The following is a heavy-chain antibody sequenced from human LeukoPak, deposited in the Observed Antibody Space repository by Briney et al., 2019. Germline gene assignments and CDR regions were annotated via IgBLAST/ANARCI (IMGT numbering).Heavy chain of an antibody. CDR3: ARARYVSAWYAFDI. V-gene: IGHV4-59*02. D-gene: IGHD6-19*01. J-gene: IGHJ3*02. CDR1: GGSVSSYY. Sequence: PSETLCLTCTVSGGSVSSYYWSWIRQPPGKGLEWIGYIYYTGSGNNSPSLKSRVTMSVDTSKNQFSLGLNSVTAADTAVYYCARARYVSAWYAFDIWGQGTTVTVSS. CDR2: IYYTGSG.